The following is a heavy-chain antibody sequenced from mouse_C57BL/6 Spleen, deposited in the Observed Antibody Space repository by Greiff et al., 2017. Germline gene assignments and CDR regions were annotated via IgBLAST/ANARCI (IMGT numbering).Heavy chain of an antibody. CDR3: ARSVYYYGSSFDY. D-gene: IGHD1-1*01. Sequence: VKLQQPGAELVMPGASVKLSCKASGYTFTSYWMHWVKQRPGQGLEWIGELDPSDSYTNYNQKFKGKSTLTVDKSSSTAYMQLSSLTSEDSAVYYCARSVYYYGSSFDYWGQGTTLTVSS. CDR1: GYTFTSYW. V-gene: IGHV1-69*01. J-gene: IGHJ2*01. CDR2: LDPSDSYT.